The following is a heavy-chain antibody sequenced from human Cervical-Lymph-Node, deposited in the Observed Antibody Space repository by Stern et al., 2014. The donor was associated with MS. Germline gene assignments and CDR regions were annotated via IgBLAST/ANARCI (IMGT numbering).Heavy chain of an antibody. J-gene: IGHJ4*02. CDR2: IYYSGST. D-gene: IGHD1-1*01. CDR3: ARAQGLRYGYFDY. Sequence: QLQLQESGPGLVKPSQTLSLTCTVSGGSISSGGYYLSWIRQHPGKGLEXIGYIYYSGSTYYNPSLKSRVTISVDTSKNQFSLKLSSVTAADTAVYYCARAQGLRYGYFDYWGQGTLVTVSS. V-gene: IGHV4-31*03. CDR1: GGSISSGGYY.